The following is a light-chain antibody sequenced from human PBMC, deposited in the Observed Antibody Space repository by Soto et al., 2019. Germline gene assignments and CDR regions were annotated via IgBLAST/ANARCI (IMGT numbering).Light chain of an antibody. CDR1: SSDVGGYNY. J-gene: IGLJ1*01. CDR3: ISYASSGTLV. V-gene: IGLV2-14*01. CDR2: EVS. Sequence: QSVLTQPASVSGSPGQSITLSCTGTSSDVGGYNYVSRYQQHPGKAPKLMIYEVSNRPSGVSNRFSGSKSGNTASLTISGLQAEDEADYYCISYASSGTLVFGTGTKVTVL.